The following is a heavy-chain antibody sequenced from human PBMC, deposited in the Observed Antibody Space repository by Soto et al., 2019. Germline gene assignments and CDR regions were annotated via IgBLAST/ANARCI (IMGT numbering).Heavy chain of an antibody. D-gene: IGHD6-6*01. CDR3: ASEGPRPYYYYGMDV. Sequence: QAQLEQSGAEVKKPGASVKVSCKSSGYTFSTSGISWVRQAPGQGLEWMGWISTYNGDANYAQRFQGRGTMTTDTSTSTTFMELRSLRSDDTAVYYCASEGPRPYYYYGMDVWGQGTTVTVSS. CDR2: ISTYNGDA. CDR1: GYTFSTSG. V-gene: IGHV1-18*01. J-gene: IGHJ6*02.